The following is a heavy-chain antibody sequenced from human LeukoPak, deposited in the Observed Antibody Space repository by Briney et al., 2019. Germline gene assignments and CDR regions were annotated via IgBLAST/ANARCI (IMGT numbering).Heavy chain of an antibody. CDR3: ARGRYQLLWGDY. Sequence: PGRSLSLSCAASGFPFISYGMHWVRQAPGKGLEWVAVIWYDGSNKYYADSVKGRFTISRDNSKNTLYLQMNSLRAEDTAVYYCARGRYQLLWGDYWGQGTLVTVSS. J-gene: IGHJ4*02. V-gene: IGHV3-33*01. CDR2: IWYDGSNK. CDR1: GFPFISYG. D-gene: IGHD2-2*01.